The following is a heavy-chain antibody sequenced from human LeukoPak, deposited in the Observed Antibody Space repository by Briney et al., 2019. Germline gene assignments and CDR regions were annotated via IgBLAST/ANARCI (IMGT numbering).Heavy chain of an antibody. D-gene: IGHD2-2*01. V-gene: IGHV4-30-4*01. Sequence: SETLSLTCTVSGGSISSGDYYWSWIRQPPGKGLEWIGYIYYSGSTYYNPSLKSRVTISVDTSKNQFSLKLSSVTAADTAVYYCARAGVSSTSYGLWGQGTMVTVSS. CDR2: IYYSGST. CDR3: ARAGVSSTSYGL. J-gene: IGHJ3*01. CDR1: GGSISSGDYY.